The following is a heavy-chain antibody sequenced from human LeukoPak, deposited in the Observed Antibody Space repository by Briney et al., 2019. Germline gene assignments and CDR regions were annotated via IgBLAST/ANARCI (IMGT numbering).Heavy chain of an antibody. CDR2: IYYSGST. CDR3: ARQAGSGGCLDY. J-gene: IGHJ4*02. Sequence: SETLSLTCTVSGGSISSYYWSWIRQPPGKGLEWIGYIYYSGSTNYNPSLRSRVTISVDTSKNQFSLKLTSVTAADTAVYYCARQAGSGGCLDYWGQGTLVTVSS. V-gene: IGHV4-59*08. D-gene: IGHD3-10*01. CDR1: GGSISSYY.